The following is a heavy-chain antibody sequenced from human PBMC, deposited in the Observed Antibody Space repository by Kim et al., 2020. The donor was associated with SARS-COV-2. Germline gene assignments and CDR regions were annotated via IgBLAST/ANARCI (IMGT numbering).Heavy chain of an antibody. D-gene: IGHD3-16*01. V-gene: IGHV3-23*01. CDR3: AKDGGDVYSHDAFDM. J-gene: IGHJ3*02. CDR2: ISGSGGST. Sequence: GGSLRLSCAASGFTFSTYAMNWVRQAPGKGLEWVSIISGSGGSTLYADSVKGRFTISRDNSKNTLYLQMNSLRAEDTAVYYCAKDGGDVYSHDAFDMWGQGTMVTVSS. CDR1: GFTFSTYA.